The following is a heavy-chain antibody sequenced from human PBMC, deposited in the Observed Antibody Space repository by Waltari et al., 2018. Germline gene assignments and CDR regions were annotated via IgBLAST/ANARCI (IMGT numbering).Heavy chain of an antibody. Sequence: QMQLVQSGPEVKKPGTSVKVSCTASGFTVTSSAVQWVRQARGQRLECIGWIVVGSGNTNYAQKFQERVTITRDMSTSTAYMELSSLRSEDTAVYYCAVGSVLRYFDWLSTSGFDYWGQGTLVTVSS. J-gene: IGHJ4*02. CDR2: IVVGSGNT. V-gene: IGHV1-58*01. CDR3: AVGSVLRYFDWLSTSGFDY. CDR1: GFTVTSSA. D-gene: IGHD3-9*01.